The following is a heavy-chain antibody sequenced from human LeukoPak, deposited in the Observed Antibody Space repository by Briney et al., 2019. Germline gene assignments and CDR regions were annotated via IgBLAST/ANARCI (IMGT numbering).Heavy chain of an antibody. CDR1: GFTFSSYS. Sequence: AGGSLRLSCAASGFTFSSYSMNWVRQAPGKGLEWVSYISSSSSTIYYADSVKGRFTISRDNAKNSLYLQMNSLRAEDTAVYYCASTTVTTYSYFDYWGRGTLVTVSS. CDR2: ISSSSSTI. D-gene: IGHD4-17*01. V-gene: IGHV3-48*04. CDR3: ASTTVTTYSYFDY. J-gene: IGHJ4*02.